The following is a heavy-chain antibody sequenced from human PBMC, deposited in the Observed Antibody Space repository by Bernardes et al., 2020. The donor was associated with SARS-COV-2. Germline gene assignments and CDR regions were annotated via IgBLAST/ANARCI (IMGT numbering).Heavy chain of an antibody. CDR1: GYTFTNYD. Sequence: ASVKVSCKASGYTFTNYDINWVRQATGQGPEWMGWMNPNSGNTGYALKFQGRLTMTRNTSITTVYMELSSLRSEDTAVYYCARDKSGSRIGGWFDPWGQGTLVTVSS. V-gene: IGHV1-8*01. J-gene: IGHJ5*02. CDR2: MNPNSGNT. CDR3: ARDKSGSRIGGWFDP. D-gene: IGHD1-26*01.